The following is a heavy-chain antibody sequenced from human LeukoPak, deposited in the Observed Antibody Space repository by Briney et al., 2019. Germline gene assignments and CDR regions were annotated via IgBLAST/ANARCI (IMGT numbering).Heavy chain of an antibody. CDR3: ARGGPRWLQLKPFDY. CDR1: GYSFSSHD. D-gene: IGHD5-24*01. Sequence: ASVKVSCKASGYSFSSHDINWVRQATGQGLEWMGWMNPNSGNTGYAQKFQGRVTMTRNTSISTAYMELSSLRSEDTAVYYCARGGPRWLQLKPFDYWGQGTLVTVSS. V-gene: IGHV1-8*01. J-gene: IGHJ4*02. CDR2: MNPNSGNT.